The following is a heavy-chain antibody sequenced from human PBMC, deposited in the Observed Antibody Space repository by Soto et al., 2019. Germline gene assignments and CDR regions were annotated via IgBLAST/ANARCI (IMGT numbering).Heavy chain of an antibody. CDR3: ARGGGPFINSVTNPFDY. J-gene: IGHJ4*02. V-gene: IGHV3-53*04. CDR2: IYADGTT. Sequence: EVPLVESGGGLVQPGGSLRLSCVVSGFSVSNNYMSWVRQAPGMRLDWVSVIYADGTTYYVDSVKGRLTISRHNSRNTLYLQMDSLKTEDKAVYYCARGGGPFINSVTNPFDYWGQGTLVTVSS. D-gene: IGHD4-17*01. CDR1: GFSVSNNY.